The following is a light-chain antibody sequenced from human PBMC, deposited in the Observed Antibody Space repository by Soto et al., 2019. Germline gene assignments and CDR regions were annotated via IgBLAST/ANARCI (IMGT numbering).Light chain of an antibody. V-gene: IGLV1-44*01. CDR2: SND. J-gene: IGLJ2*01. CDR3: ASWDESLNGVV. Sequence: QSALTQPPSASGTPGQRVTISCSGSSSNIGSNTVNWYQQLPGTAPKLLIYSNDQRPSGVPDRFSGSKSGTSASLAISGLQSDDEADYYCASWDESLNGVVFGGGTKLTVL. CDR1: SSNIGSNT.